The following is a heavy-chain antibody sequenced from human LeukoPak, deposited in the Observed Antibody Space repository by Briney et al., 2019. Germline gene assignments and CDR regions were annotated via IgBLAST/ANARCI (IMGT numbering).Heavy chain of an antibody. CDR2: IYSGGST. CDR3: ARAEYYYDSSGYPLDY. Sequence: PGGSLRLSCAASGFTFSTYAMSWVRQAPGKGLEWVSVIYSGGSTYYADSVKGRFTISRDNSKNTLYLQMNSLRAEDTAVYYCARAEYYYDSSGYPLDYWGQGTLVTVSS. CDR1: GFTFSTYA. V-gene: IGHV3-66*01. D-gene: IGHD3-22*01. J-gene: IGHJ4*02.